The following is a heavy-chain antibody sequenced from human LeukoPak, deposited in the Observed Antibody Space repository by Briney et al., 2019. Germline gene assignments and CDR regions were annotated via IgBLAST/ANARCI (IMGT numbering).Heavy chain of an antibody. CDR3: AKSPTTVTTHFDY. Sequence: GGSLRLSCAASGFTVSSYTMQWVRQAPGKGLEWVSSISSSSTTYYADSVKGRFTISRDNSKNTLYLQMNSLRAEDTAVYYCAKSPTTVTTHFDYWGQGTLVTVSS. CDR1: GFTVSSYT. V-gene: IGHV3-48*01. CDR2: ISSSSTT. D-gene: IGHD4-11*01. J-gene: IGHJ4*02.